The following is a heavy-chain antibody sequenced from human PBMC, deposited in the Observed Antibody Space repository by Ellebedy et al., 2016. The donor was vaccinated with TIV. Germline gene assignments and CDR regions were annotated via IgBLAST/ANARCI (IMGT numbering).Heavy chain of an antibody. CDR1: GLTFSSHA. CDR3: ARDPTGYTYYFDY. CDR2: IFSAADGGET. J-gene: IGHJ4*02. Sequence: GESLKISCAASGLTFSSHAMSWVRQAPGKGLEWVSVIFSAADGGETHYADSVKGRFVISRDNSANMVSLQMNSLRPEDTAVYYCARDPTGYTYYFDYWGQGALVTVSS. V-gene: IGHV3-23*03. D-gene: IGHD3-9*01.